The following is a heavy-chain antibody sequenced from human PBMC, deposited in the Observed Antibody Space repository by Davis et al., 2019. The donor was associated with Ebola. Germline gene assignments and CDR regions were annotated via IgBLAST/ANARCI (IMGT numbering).Heavy chain of an antibody. J-gene: IGHJ2*01. D-gene: IGHD4-17*01. V-gene: IGHV3-23*01. CDR1: GFVFSNYV. CDR3: ARHVYGDFWYFDL. CDR2: LCLSADT. Sequence: GESLKISCAASGFVFSNYVMSWVRRAPGKGLEWVSTLCLSADTYYSNSVRGRFTISRDNSKNTIYLQMDSLRVDDTAMYYCARHVYGDFWYFDLWGRGTRVTVSS.